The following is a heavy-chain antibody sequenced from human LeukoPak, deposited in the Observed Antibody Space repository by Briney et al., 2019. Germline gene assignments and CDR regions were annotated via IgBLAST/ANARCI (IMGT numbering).Heavy chain of an antibody. V-gene: IGHV1-2*02. CDR3: ARGTAGTIFAYDY. J-gene: IGHJ4*02. D-gene: IGHD6-19*01. Sequence: ASVKVSCKASGYTFTGYYMHWVRQVPGQGLEWMGWINPNSGGTNYAQKFQGRVTMTRDTSISTAYMELSRLRSDDTAVYYCARGTAGTIFAYDYWGQGTLVTVSS. CDR1: GYTFTGYY. CDR2: INPNSGGT.